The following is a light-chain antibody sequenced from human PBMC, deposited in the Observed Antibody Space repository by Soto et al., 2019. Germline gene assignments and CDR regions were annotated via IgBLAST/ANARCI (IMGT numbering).Light chain of an antibody. V-gene: IGLV2-14*01. CDR3: ISYIGTDNLSV. Sequence: QSALTQPASVSGSPGQSITISCAGTSSDIGVYNYVSWYQQYPGKAPKLIIYEASDRPSGVSNRFSGSKSGNTACLTISGLQAEDGGDYYCISYIGTDNLSVFGTGTKVTVL. J-gene: IGLJ1*01. CDR1: SSDIGVYNY. CDR2: EAS.